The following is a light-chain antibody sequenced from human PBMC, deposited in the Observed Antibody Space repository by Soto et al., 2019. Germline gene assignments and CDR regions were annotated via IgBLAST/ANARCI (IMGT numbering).Light chain of an antibody. J-gene: IGKJ1*01. Sequence: IVLTQSPGTLSLSPGERATLSCSASQCVSSRYLAWYKQKPGQAARLLIYGASSRATGIPDRFSGSGSGTDFTLTISRLEPEDCAVYYCQQYGSSPLTFGQGTKV. CDR3: QQYGSSPLT. CDR2: GAS. V-gene: IGKV3-20*01. CDR1: QCVSSRY.